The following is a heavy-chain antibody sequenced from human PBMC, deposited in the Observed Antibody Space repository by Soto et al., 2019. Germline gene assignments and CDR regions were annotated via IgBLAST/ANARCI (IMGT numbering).Heavy chain of an antibody. CDR3: ARGGCSSTSCYFYYYYYGMDV. V-gene: IGHV4-61*01. D-gene: IGHD2-2*01. CDR2: IYYSGST. CDR1: GGSVSSGSYY. J-gene: IGHJ6*02. Sequence: SETLSLTCTVPGGSVSSGSYYWSWIRQPPGKGLEWIGYIYYSGSTNYNPSLKNRVTISVDTSKNQFSLKLSSVTTADTAVYYCARGGCSSTSCYFYYYYYGMDVWGQGTTVTVSS.